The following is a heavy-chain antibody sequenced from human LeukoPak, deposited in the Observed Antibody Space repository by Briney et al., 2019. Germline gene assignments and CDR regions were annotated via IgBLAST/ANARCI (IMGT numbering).Heavy chain of an antibody. CDR1: GFTFSRYA. CDR2: ISESGGST. Sequence: GGSLRLSCAASGFTFSRYAMSWVRQAPGKGLEWVSTISESGGSTYYADSVKGRFTISRDNSKNTLYLQMNSLRAEDTAVYYCAKFVIYGNYYSYFYMDVWGKGTTVTVSS. D-gene: IGHD2/OR15-2a*01. J-gene: IGHJ6*03. V-gene: IGHV3-23*01. CDR3: AKFVIYGNYYSYFYMDV.